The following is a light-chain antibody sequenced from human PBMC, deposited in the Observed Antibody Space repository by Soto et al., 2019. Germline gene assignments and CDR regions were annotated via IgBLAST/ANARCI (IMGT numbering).Light chain of an antibody. Sequence: EIVLTQSPGTLSLSPGERATLSCRASQSVSSSYLAWYQQKPGQAPRLLIYDASSRATGVPDRFSGSGSGTDFTLTISRLEPEDFAVYYCQQYGRPPQYDFGQGTKLEIK. J-gene: IGKJ2*01. CDR3: QQYGRPPQYD. CDR2: DAS. CDR1: QSVSSSY. V-gene: IGKV3-20*01.